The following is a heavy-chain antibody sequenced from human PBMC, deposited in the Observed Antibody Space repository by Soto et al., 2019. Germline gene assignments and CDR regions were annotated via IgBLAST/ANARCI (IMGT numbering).Heavy chain of an antibody. V-gene: IGHV3-23*01. CDR2: ISVSGGST. CDR3: AKGGRIGQYYYYGMEL. CDR1: GITFSGYA. Sequence: QPGGSLRLSCAASGITFSGYAMSWVGQAPGKGLEWVSAISVSGGSTYYADSVNGRFTISRDNSKNTLYLQMNSLRAEDTAVYYCAKGGRIGQYYYYGMELWGQGTTVTVSS. D-gene: IGHD2-21*01. J-gene: IGHJ6*01.